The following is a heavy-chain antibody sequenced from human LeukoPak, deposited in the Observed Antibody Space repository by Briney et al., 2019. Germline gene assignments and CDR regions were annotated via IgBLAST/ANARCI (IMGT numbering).Heavy chain of an antibody. D-gene: IGHD4-11*01. J-gene: IGHJ5*02. V-gene: IGHV4-38-2*02. Sequence: SETLSLTCTVSGYSISSGYYWGWIRQPPGKGLEWIGSIYHSGSTYYNPSLKSRVTMSVDTSKNQFSLKLSSVTAADTAVYYCARDPVPFDYSNYISNWFDPWGQGTLVTVSS. CDR3: ARDPVPFDYSNYISNWFDP. CDR1: GYSISSGYY. CDR2: IYHSGST.